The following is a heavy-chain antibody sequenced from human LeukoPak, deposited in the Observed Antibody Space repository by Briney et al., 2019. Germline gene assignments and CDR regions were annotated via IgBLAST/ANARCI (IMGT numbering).Heavy chain of an antibody. V-gene: IGHV3-9*01. CDR2: LGWNSGSI. CDR1: GFTFDDYT. CDR3: AKDNRRHYTSGPNPDSLH. J-gene: IGHJ4*02. D-gene: IGHD6-19*01. Sequence: GGSLRLSCAASGFTFDDYTMHWVRQAPGKGLEWVSGLGWNSGSIGYADSVRGRFTISRDNAKNSLYLQMDSLRVEDTAFYYCAKDNRRHYTSGPNPDSLHWGQGALVTVSS.